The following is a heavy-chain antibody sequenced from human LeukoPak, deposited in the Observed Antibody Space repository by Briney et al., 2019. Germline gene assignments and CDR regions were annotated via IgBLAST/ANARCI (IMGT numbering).Heavy chain of an antibody. CDR2: ISAYNGNT. CDR3: ASGPLGIHPENWRHAFDI. J-gene: IGHJ3*02. V-gene: IGHV1-18*01. CDR1: GYTFTSYG. Sequence: ASVKVSCKASGYTFTSYGISWARQAPGQGLEWMGWISAYNGNTNYAQKLQGRVTMTTDTSTSTAYMELRSLRSDDTAAYYCASGPLGIHPENWRHAFDIWGQGTMVTVSS. D-gene: IGHD1-1*01.